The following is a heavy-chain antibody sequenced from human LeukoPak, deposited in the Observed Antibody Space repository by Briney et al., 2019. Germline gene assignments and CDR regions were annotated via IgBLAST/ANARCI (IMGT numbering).Heavy chain of an antibody. CDR3: ARSVIPFGEGEDY. CDR2: IIPIFGTA. V-gene: IGHV1-69*13. J-gene: IGHJ4*02. CDR1: GYTFTGYY. Sequence: ASVKVSCKASGYTFTGYYMHWVRQAPGQGLEWMGGIIPIFGTANYAQKFQGRVTITADESTSTAYMGLSSLRSEDTAVYYCARSVIPFGEGEDYWGQGTLVTVSS. D-gene: IGHD3-10*01.